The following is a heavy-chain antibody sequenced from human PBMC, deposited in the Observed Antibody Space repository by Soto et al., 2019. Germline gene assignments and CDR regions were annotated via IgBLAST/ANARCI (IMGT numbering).Heavy chain of an antibody. D-gene: IGHD3-16*01. J-gene: IGHJ6*02. Sequence: GSLRLSCAASGFTFSSYSMNWVRQAPGEGLECVSYISSSSSNIYYADSVKGRFTISRDNAKNSLYLQMNSLRAEDTAVYSCAREGVRGMDVWGQGTTVTVSS. V-gene: IGHV3-48*01. CDR1: GFTFSSYS. CDR2: ISSSSSNI. CDR3: AREGVRGMDV.